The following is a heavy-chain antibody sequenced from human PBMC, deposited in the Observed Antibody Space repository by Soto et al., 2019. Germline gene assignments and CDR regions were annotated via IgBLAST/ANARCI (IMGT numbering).Heavy chain of an antibody. Sequence: GGSLRLSCAASGFTFSGSVMHWVRQASGKGLEWVGRIRSKANSYATAYAVSVKGRFTISRDDSRNTAYLQMNSLKTEDTAVYYCARVAWGYSYGYTGYDYWGQGTQVTVSS. V-gene: IGHV3-73*01. CDR3: ARVAWGYSYGYTGYDY. J-gene: IGHJ4*02. CDR1: GFTFSGSV. D-gene: IGHD5-18*01. CDR2: IRSKANSYAT.